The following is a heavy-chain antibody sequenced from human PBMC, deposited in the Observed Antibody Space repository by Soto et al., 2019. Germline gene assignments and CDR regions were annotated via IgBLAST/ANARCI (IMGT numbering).Heavy chain of an antibody. V-gene: IGHV1-18*01. Sequence: ASVKVSCKASGYPFTRYGISWVRQAPGQGLEWMGWISAYNSNTKYAQKFQGRVTMTTDTSTSTAYMELRSLTSDDTALYYCAREGFCSSGSCALDSHDYLGMDVWGQGTTVTVAS. D-gene: IGHD2-15*01. CDR2: ISAYNSNT. J-gene: IGHJ6*02. CDR1: GYPFTRYG. CDR3: AREGFCSSGSCALDSHDYLGMDV.